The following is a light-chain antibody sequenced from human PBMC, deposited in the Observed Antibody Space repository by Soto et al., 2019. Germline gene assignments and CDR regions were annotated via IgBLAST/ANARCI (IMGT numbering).Light chain of an antibody. CDR1: QSIVNW. V-gene: IGKV1-5*01. Sequence: DIQMTQSPSTLSASVGDRVIVTCRASQSIVNWLAWYQQKPGKAPKLLISDAYKLESGVPSRFSGVGSGTEFTLTISSLQPDDSATYFCQQYNLDPYRFGQGTKLEIK. CDR2: DAY. CDR3: QQYNLDPYR. J-gene: IGKJ2*03.